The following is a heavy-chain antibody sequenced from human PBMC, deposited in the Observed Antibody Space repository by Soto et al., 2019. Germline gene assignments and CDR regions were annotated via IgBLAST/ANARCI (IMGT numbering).Heavy chain of an antibody. Sequence: QLTLKESGPTLVKPTQTLTLTCTFSGFSLSTSGVGVGWIRQPPGKALEWLALIYWDDDKRYSPSLKSRLTIIKDTSKNVVVLTMTNMDSVDTATYYCAHRLCLCSGGSCYSMRVVHAFEIWSQGTMVTVSA. CDR1: GFSLSTSGVG. J-gene: IGHJ3*02. CDR3: AHRLCLCSGGSCYSMRVVHAFEI. CDR2: IYWDDDK. V-gene: IGHV2-5*02. D-gene: IGHD2-15*01.